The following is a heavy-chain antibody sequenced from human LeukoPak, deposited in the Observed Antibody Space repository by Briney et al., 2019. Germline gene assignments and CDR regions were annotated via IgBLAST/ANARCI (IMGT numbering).Heavy chain of an antibody. V-gene: IGHV4-59*01. J-gene: IGHJ4*02. CDR1: GDSISSYY. CDR2: IYYSGST. D-gene: IGHD6-6*01. Sequence: SETLSLTCTVSGDSISSYYWSWIRQPPGKGLEWIGYIYYSGSTNYNPSLKSRVTISVDTSKNQFSLKLSSVTAADTAVYYCARSGYSSSLHFDYWGQGTLVTVSS. CDR3: ARSGYSSSLHFDY.